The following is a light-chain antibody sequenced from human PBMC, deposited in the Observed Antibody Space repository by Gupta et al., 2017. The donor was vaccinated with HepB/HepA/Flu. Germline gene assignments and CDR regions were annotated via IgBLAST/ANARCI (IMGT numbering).Light chain of an antibody. J-gene: IGKJ1*01. V-gene: IGKV3-20*01. Sequence: EVVLTQSPGTMSLSHGEEATLSCRASQSFSSNHLAWYQQKPGQPPSLIIYGGSRRATDIPFRFSGRWSGTHFTLTISRLEPEDFGMYFCQYHSTSPWPFGQGTKVEI. CDR1: QSFSSNH. CDR2: GGS. CDR3: QYHSTSPWP.